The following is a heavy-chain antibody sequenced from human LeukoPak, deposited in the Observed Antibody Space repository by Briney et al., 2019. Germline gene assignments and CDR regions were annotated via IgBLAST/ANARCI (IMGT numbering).Heavy chain of an antibody. V-gene: IGHV4-59*01. D-gene: IGHD3-10*01. CDR1: GGSISSYY. J-gene: IGHJ6*03. CDR3: ARTTMVRGTYYMDV. Sequence: PSETLSLTCTVSGGSISSYYWSWIRQPPGKGLEWIGYIYYSGYTNYNPSLKSRVTISVDTSKNQFSLKLNSVTAADTAVYYCARTTMVRGTYYMDVWGKGTTVTISS. CDR2: IYYSGYT.